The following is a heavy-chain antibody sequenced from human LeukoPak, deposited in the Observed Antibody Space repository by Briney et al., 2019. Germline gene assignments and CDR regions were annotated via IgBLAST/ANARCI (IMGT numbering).Heavy chain of an antibody. V-gene: IGHV1-18*01. D-gene: IGHD4-23*01. CDR1: GYIFTNYG. CDR2: ISVYNGDT. Sequence: GASVKVSCKASGYIFTNYGISWVRQAPGQGLEWMGWISVYNGDTNYAQKLQGRVTMTTDTSTSTAYMEVRSLRSDDTAVYYCARDIGYSTHNWFDPWGQGTLVTVSS. J-gene: IGHJ5*02. CDR3: ARDIGYSTHNWFDP.